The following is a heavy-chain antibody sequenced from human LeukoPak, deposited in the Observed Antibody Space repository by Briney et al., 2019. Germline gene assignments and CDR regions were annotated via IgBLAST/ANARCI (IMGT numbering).Heavy chain of an antibody. CDR1: GFTVSSNY. CDR3: ARDLAPINYDFWSGYYRNAFDI. CDR2: IYSGGST. J-gene: IGHJ3*02. V-gene: IGHV3-66*02. D-gene: IGHD3-3*01. Sequence: GGSLRLSCAASGFTVSSNYMSWVRQAPGKGLEWDSVIYSGGSTYYADSVKGRFTISRDNSKNTLYLQMNSLRAEDTAVYYCARDLAPINYDFWSGYYRNAFDIWGQGTMVTVSS.